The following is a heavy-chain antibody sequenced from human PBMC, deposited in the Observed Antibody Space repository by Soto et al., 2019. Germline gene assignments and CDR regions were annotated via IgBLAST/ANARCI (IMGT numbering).Heavy chain of an antibody. CDR1: GFTFSSYE. J-gene: IGHJ6*02. V-gene: IGHV3-48*03. CDR2: ISSSGSTI. D-gene: IGHD5-12*01. CDR3: ARDRAMATIYYYYGMDV. Sequence: GGSLRLSCAASGFTFSSYEMNWVRQAPGKRLEWVSYISSSGSTIYYADSVKGRFTISRDNAKNSLYLQMNSLRAEDTAVYYCARDRAMATIYYYYGMDVWGHGTTVTVSS.